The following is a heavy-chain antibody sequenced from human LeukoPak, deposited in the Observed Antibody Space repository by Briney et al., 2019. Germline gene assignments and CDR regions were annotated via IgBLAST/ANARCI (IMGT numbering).Heavy chain of an antibody. CDR1: GGSISSYY. D-gene: IGHD5-18*01. CDR3: ARVYDYGYYYFDS. J-gene: IGHJ4*02. Sequence: SETLSLTCTVSGGSISSYYWNWIRQPPGKGLEWIGTIYYSGSTYYNPSLKSRVTMSIDTSQNHFSLTLNSVTAADTALYHCARVYDYGYYYFDSWGQGTLVTVSS. V-gene: IGHV4-59*04. CDR2: IYYSGST.